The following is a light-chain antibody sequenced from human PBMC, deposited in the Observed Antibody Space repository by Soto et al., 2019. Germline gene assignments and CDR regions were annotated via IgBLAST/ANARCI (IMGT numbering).Light chain of an antibody. V-gene: IGKV3-20*01. CDR1: QSVSSYY. CDR3: QQCGSLPGT. J-gene: IGKJ1*01. Sequence: ETVLTQSPGTLSLSPGERATLSCSAGQSVSSYYLAWYQQKPGQAPRLLIYGTSSRATGIPDRFSGSGSGTDFTLTISRLEPEDFAVYYCQQCGSLPGTFGQGTKVDIK. CDR2: GTS.